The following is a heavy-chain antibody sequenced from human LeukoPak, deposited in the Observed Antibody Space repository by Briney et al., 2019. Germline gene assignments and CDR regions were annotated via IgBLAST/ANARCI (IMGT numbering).Heavy chain of an antibody. CDR3: ARDDLAVADPFDY. CDR1: GFTFSSYE. V-gene: IGHV3-48*03. CDR2: ISSSGNTI. J-gene: IGHJ4*02. D-gene: IGHD6-19*01. Sequence: GGSLRLSCAASGFTFSSYEMNWVRQAPGKGLEWVSHISSSGNTIYYADSVKGRFTISRDNAKNSLYLQMNSLRVEDTAVYYCARDDLAVADPFDYWGQGTLVTVSS.